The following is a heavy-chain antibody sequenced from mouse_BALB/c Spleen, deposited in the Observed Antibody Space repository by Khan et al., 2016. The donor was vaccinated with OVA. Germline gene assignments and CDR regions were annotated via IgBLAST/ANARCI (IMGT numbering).Heavy chain of an antibody. D-gene: IGHD2-13*01. J-gene: IGHJ4*01. Sequence: EVQLVESGPGLVKPSQSLSLTCTVTGYSITSDFAWNWIRQFPGNKLEWMGYISSTGSTSYSPSLKSRISITRDTSKNQFFLHLNSVTTEDTATYYCARSLYYSDSYAMDYWGQGTSVTVSS. V-gene: IGHV3-2*02. CDR2: ISSTGST. CDR3: ARSLYYSDSYAMDY. CDR1: GYSITSDFA.